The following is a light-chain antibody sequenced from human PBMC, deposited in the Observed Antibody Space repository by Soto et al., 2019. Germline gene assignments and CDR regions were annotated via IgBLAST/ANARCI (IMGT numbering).Light chain of an antibody. V-gene: IGLV1-40*01. J-gene: IGLJ3*02. CDR2: NNL. CDR3: VSYIDSSKTHWV. Sequence: QSVLTQPPSVSGAPGQRVTISCTGSSSNFGAGYEVHWYKQLPGTAPTLVIFNNLNRPSGVPERFSGSKSGDTASLTISGLQPEDEADYYCVSYIDSSKTHWVFGGGTKLTVL. CDR1: SSNFGAGYE.